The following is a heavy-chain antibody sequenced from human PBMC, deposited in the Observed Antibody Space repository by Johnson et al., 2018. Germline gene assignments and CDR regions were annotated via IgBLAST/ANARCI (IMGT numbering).Heavy chain of an antibody. CDR3: ARRALQWEYFQH. V-gene: IGHV5-51*01. CDR1: GFSFSSSW. D-gene: IGHD6-19*01. J-gene: IGHJ1*01. CDR2: IYPGDSDT. Sequence: EVQLVQSGAEVKKPGEPLKISCKGSGFSFSSSWIAWVRQLPGKGLEWMGIIYPGDSDTRYSPPFQGQVIISADKSIGTAYLQWSSLKASDTAMYYCARRALQWEYFQHWGQGTLVTVSS.